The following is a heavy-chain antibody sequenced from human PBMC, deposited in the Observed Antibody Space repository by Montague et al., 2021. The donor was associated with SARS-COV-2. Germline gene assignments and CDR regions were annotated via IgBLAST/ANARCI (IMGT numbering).Heavy chain of an antibody. CDR3: ARRGDYGGPRFDY. Sequence: SETLSLTCTVSGGAVRSRSYYQGWIRQPPGKGLEWIGSIYYSGSTNYNTSLKSRVTISVDTSKNQFSLKLSSVTAADTAVYYCARRGDYGGPRFDYWGQGTLVSVSS. J-gene: IGHJ4*02. V-gene: IGHV4-39*01. D-gene: IGHD4-23*01. CDR2: IYYSGST. CDR1: GGAVRSRSYY.